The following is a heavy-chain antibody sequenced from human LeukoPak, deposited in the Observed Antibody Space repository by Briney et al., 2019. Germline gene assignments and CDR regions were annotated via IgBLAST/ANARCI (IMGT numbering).Heavy chain of an antibody. J-gene: IGHJ6*02. D-gene: IGHD3-22*01. CDR3: AKDFPHYYESSHGMDA. CDR2: ISTTGSTV. V-gene: IGHV3-48*03. Sequence: AGRSLRLSCAASGFSFGGYEMNWVRQAPGKGLGWVSYISTTGSTVYYADSVEGRFTISRDNAKNLLYLQMNSLRAEDATVYYCAKDFPHYYESSHGMDAWGQGTTVAVSS. CDR1: GFSFGGYE.